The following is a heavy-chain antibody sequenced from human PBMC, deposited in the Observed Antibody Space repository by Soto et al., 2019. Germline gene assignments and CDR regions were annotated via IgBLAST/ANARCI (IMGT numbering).Heavy chain of an antibody. Sequence: PGGSLRLSCAASGFTFSSYAMHWVRQAPGKGLEWVAVISYDGSNKYYADSVKGRFTISRDNSKNTLYLQMNSLRAEDTAVYYCASLWFGELPHWGQRTLVTVSS. CDR3: ASLWFGELPH. V-gene: IGHV3-30-3*01. CDR1: GFTFSSYA. CDR2: ISYDGSNK. J-gene: IGHJ4*02. D-gene: IGHD3-10*01.